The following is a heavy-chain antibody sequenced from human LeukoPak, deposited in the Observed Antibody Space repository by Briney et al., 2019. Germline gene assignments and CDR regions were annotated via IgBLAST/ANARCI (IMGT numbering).Heavy chain of an antibody. CDR3: ARDRELGY. CDR1: GGSISIYY. CDR2: IYNSGST. Sequence: SETLSLTCIVSGGSISIYYWNWIRQPPGKGLEWIGYIYNSGSTDYNPSLKRRVTISADTSKNQFSLKLTSVTAADTAVYYCARDRELGYWGQGILVTVSS. V-gene: IGHV4-59*01. J-gene: IGHJ4*02. D-gene: IGHD3-16*01.